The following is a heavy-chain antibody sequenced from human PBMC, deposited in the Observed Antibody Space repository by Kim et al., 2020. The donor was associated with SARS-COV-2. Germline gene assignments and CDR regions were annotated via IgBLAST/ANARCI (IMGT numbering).Heavy chain of an antibody. CDR3: AREGEATIWDYYYYGMDV. V-gene: IGHV3-30*04. CDR1: GFTFSSYA. Sequence: GGSLRLSCAASGFTFSSYAMHWVRQAPGKGLEWVAVISYDGSNKYYADSVKGRFTISRDNSKNTLYLQMNSLRAEDTAVYYCAREGEATIWDYYYYGMDVWGQGTTVTVSS. J-gene: IGHJ6*02. D-gene: IGHD5-12*01. CDR2: ISYDGSNK.